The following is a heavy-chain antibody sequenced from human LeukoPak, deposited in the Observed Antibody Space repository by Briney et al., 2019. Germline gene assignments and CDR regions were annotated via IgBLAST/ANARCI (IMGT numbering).Heavy chain of an antibody. D-gene: IGHD3-22*01. CDR2: IWYDGSNK. CDR3: AEADQGYYYDSSGYYYPDY. CDR1: GFTFSSYC. V-gene: IGHV3-33*06. J-gene: IGHJ4*02. Sequence: GRSLRLSCVTSGFTFSSYCMHWVRQAPGKGLEWVADIWYDGSNKYYADSVKGRFTISRDNSKNTLYLQMNSLRTEDTAVYYFAEADQGYYYDSSGYYYPDYWGQGTLVTVSS.